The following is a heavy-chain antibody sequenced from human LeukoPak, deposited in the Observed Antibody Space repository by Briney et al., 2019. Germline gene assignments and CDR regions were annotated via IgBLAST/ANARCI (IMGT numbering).Heavy chain of an antibody. CDR2: IIPILGIA. V-gene: IGHV1-69*02. Sequence: ASVKVSCKASGGTFSSYTISWVRQAPGQGLEWMGRIIPILGIANYAQKFQGRVTITADKSTSTAYMELSSLRSEDTAVYYCARGGLGMTTVTKLDYWGQGTLVTVSS. CDR1: GGTFSSYT. CDR3: ARGGLGMTTVTKLDY. D-gene: IGHD4-17*01. J-gene: IGHJ4*02.